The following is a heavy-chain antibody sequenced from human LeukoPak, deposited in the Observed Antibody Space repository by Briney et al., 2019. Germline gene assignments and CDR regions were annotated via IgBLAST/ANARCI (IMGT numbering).Heavy chain of an antibody. Sequence: ASVKVSCKASGYTFTGYYMHWVRQAPGQGLEWMGRINPNSGGTNYAQKFQGRVTMTRDTSISTAYMELSRLRSDDTAVYYCAKGTYSSGWYPEVAFDIWGQGTMVTVSS. D-gene: IGHD6-19*01. CDR3: AKGTYSSGWYPEVAFDI. CDR1: GYTFTGYY. CDR2: INPNSGGT. J-gene: IGHJ3*02. V-gene: IGHV1-2*06.